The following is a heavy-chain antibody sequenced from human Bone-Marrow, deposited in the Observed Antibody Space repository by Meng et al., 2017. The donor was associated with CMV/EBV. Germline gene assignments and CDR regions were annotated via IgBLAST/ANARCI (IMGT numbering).Heavy chain of an antibody. Sequence: SCKPSGYSFPDGCLHWIRQAPGQGLEWMGWIRSGTGATHYARDFQGRVTITRDTSISTLYLELTSLTSDDTGIYYCARDGHWGPDYWGQGALVTVSS. J-gene: IGHJ4*02. CDR1: GYSFPDGC. CDR2: IRSGTGAT. CDR3: ARDGHWGPDY. D-gene: IGHD7-27*01. V-gene: IGHV1-2*02.